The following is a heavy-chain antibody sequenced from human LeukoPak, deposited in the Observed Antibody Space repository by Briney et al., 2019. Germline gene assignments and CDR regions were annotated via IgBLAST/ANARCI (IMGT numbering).Heavy chain of an antibody. J-gene: IGHJ5*02. CDR2: IYHSGST. D-gene: IGHD3-10*01. V-gene: IGHV4-30-2*01. Sequence: PSETLSLTCTVSGGSISSGGYYWSWIRQPPGKGLEWIGYIYHSGSTYYNPSLKSRVTISVDRSKNQFSLKLSSVTAADTAVYYCARDSGPGFDPWGQGTLVTVSS. CDR1: GGSISSGGYY. CDR3: ARDSGPGFDP.